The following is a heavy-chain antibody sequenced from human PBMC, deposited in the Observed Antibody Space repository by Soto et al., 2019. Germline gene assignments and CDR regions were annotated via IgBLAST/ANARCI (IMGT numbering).Heavy chain of an antibody. J-gene: IGHJ5*02. Sequence: ASVKVSCKVSGYTLTELSMHWVRQAPGKGLEWMGGFDPEDGETIYAQKFQGRVTMTEDTSTDTAYMELSSLRSEDTAVYYCATDLFPGGDSSSQNWFDPWGQGTLVTVSS. D-gene: IGHD6-13*01. V-gene: IGHV1-24*01. CDR1: GYTLTELS. CDR2: FDPEDGET. CDR3: ATDLFPGGDSSSQNWFDP.